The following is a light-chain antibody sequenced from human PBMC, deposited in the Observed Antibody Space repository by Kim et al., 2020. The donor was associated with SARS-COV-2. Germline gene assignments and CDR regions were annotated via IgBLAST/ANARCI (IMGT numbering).Light chain of an antibody. Sequence: PSVSVSPGQTASITCSGDKLGDKYACWYQQKPGQSPVLVIYQDSKRPSGIPERFSGSNSGNTATLTISGTQAMDEADYYCQAWDGMFGGGTQLTVL. CDR1: KLGDKY. CDR3: QAWDGM. J-gene: IGLJ3*02. CDR2: QDS. V-gene: IGLV3-1*01.